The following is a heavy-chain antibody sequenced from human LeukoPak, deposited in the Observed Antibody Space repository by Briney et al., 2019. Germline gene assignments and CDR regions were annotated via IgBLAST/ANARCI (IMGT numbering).Heavy chain of an antibody. Sequence: SETLSLTCTVSGGSISDYYWSWIRQPPGKGLEWIGYIYYSGITNYNPSLKTRVTISVDTSKNQFSLKLSSVTAADTAVYYCARVVGSSYPDYWGQGTLVTVSS. CDR2: IYYSGIT. D-gene: IGHD1-26*01. CDR3: ARVVGSSYPDY. J-gene: IGHJ4*02. V-gene: IGHV4-59*08. CDR1: GGSISDYY.